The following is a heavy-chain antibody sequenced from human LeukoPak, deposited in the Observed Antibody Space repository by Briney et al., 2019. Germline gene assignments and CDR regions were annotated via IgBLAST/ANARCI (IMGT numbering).Heavy chain of an antibody. CDR1: GFTFSSYW. J-gene: IGHJ4*02. CDR2: IKQDGSEI. D-gene: IGHD3-10*01. V-gene: IGHV3-7*05. CDR3: ARDRVTMVRGVNYYFDY. Sequence: GGSLRLSCAASGFTFSSYWMSWVRQAPGKGLEWVANIKQDGSEIYYVDSVKGRFTISRDNAKNSLYLQMNSLRAEDTAVYYCARDRVTMVRGVNYYFDYWGQGTLVTVSS.